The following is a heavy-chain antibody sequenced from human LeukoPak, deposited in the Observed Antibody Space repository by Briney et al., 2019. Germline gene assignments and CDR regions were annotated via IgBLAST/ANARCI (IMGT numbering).Heavy chain of an antibody. V-gene: IGHV3-21*01. CDR1: GFTFSSYN. CDR3: ARDCGSHHAFDI. D-gene: IGHD1-26*01. J-gene: IGHJ3*02. Sequence: GETLRLSCAASGFTFSSYNMNWVRQAPGKGLEWVSSISRSGSYIYYGDSVKGRFNISRDNAKNSLFLQMNSLRAEDTAVFYCARDCGSHHAFDIWGQGTMVTVS. CDR2: ISRSGSYI.